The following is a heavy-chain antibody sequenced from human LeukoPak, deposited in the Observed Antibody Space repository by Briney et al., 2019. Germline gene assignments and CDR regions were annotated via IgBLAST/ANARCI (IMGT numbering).Heavy chain of an antibody. CDR2: INHSGST. V-gene: IGHV4-34*01. J-gene: IGHJ6*02. D-gene: IGHD2-2*01. CDR3: ARSWVGYCSNTSCYHHYYYYGMDV. Sequence: SETLSLTCAVYGGSFSGYYWSWIRQPPGKGLEWIGEINHSGSTNYNPSLKSRVTISVDTSKNQFSLKLSSVTAADTAVYYCARSWVGYCSNTSCYHHYYYYGMDVWGQGTTATVSS. CDR1: GGSFSGYY.